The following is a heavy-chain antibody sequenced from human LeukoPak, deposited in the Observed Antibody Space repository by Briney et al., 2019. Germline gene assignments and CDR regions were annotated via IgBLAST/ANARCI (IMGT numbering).Heavy chain of an antibody. CDR2: IYYRGST. V-gene: IGHV4-59*01. Sequence: SETLSLTCTVSGGSMSNYYWSWIRQPPGKGLDWIGYIYYRGSTNYNPSLKSRVTISLDTSKNQFSLKVTSVTAADTAVYYCARGRYYESSGYFVYYFDYWGQGTLVTVSS. J-gene: IGHJ4*02. CDR3: ARGRYYESSGYFVYYFDY. CDR1: GGSMSNYY. D-gene: IGHD3-22*01.